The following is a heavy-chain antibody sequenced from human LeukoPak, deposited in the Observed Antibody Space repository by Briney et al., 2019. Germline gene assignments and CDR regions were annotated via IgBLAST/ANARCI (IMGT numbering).Heavy chain of an antibody. D-gene: IGHD3-3*01. CDR3: ARKQEFLDPMDV. J-gene: IGHJ6*03. CDR2: IYYSGST. CDR1: GGSISSSNYY. V-gene: IGHV4-39*07. Sequence: PSETLSLTCTVSGGSISSSNYYWGWIRQPPGKGLEWIGNIYYSGSTYYNPSLKSRVTISVDTSKNQFSLKLSSVTAADTAVYYCARKQEFLDPMDVWGKGTTVTVSS.